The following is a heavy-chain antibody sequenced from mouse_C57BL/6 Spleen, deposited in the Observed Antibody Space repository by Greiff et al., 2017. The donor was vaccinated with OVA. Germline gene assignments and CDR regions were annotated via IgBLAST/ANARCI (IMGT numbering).Heavy chain of an antibody. CDR3: APLTGDFDY. V-gene: IGHV1-59*01. J-gene: IGHJ2*01. D-gene: IGHD4-1*01. CDR1: GYTFTSYW. Sequence: VQLQQSGAELVRPGTSVKLSCKASGYTFTSYWMHWVKQRPGQGLEWIGVIDPSDSYTNYNQKFKGKATLTVDTSSSTAYMQLSSLTSEDSAVYYCAPLTGDFDYWGQGTTLTVSS. CDR2: IDPSDSYT.